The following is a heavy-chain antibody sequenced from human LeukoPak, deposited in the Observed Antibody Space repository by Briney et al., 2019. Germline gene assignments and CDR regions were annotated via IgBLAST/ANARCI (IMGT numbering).Heavy chain of an antibody. CDR3: AREKGSGDYFRLGAFDY. CDR1: GASMKSYY. D-gene: IGHD3-22*01. Sequence: SETLSLTCTVSGASMKSYYWTWIRQPPGKGLEWMGHMFYSGSTNYNPSLKSRLSMSVDTSMNQFSLKLTSLTATDTAVYYCAREKGSGDYFRLGAFDYWGQGALVTVSS. V-gene: IGHV4-4*08. CDR2: MFYSGST. J-gene: IGHJ4*02.